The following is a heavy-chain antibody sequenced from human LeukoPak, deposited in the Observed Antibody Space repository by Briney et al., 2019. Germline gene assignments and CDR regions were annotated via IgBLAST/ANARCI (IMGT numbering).Heavy chain of an antibody. V-gene: IGHV3-7*01. CDR3: ARVLFDYVWGSYRYTGNTDDYYYYYYMDV. CDR2: IKQDGSEK. D-gene: IGHD3-16*02. J-gene: IGHJ6*03. Sequence: GGSLRLSCAASGFTFSSYWMSWVRQAPGEGLEWVANIKQDGSEKYYVDSVKGRFTISRDNAKNSLYLQMNSLRAEDTAVYYCARVLFDYVWGSYRYTGNTDDYYYYYYMDVWGKGTTVTVSS. CDR1: GFTFSSYW.